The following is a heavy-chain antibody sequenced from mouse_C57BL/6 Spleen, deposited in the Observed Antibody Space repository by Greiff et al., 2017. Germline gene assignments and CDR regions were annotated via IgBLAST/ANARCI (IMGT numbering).Heavy chain of an antibody. CDR1: GYTFTDYE. CDR3: TIITTVVATDWYFDV. J-gene: IGHJ1*03. D-gene: IGHD1-1*01. Sequence: VQLQQSGAELVRPGASVTLSCKASGYTFTDYEMHWVKQTPVHGLEWIGAIDPETGGTAYNQKFKGKAILTADKSSSTAYMELRSLTSEDSAVYDCTIITTVVATDWYFDVWGTGTTVTVSS. CDR2: IDPETGGT. V-gene: IGHV1-15*01.